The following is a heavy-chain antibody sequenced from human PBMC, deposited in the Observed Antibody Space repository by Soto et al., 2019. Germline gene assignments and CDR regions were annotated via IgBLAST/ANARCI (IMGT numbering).Heavy chain of an antibody. CDR3: ARQDGSALYYFDY. J-gene: IGHJ4*02. D-gene: IGHD6-19*01. Sequence: PGESLKISCQGSVYAFTSYWIAWVRQMPGKGLEWMGIIYPGDSDTRYSPSFQGQVSISADKSISTAYLQWSSLKASDTAMYYCARQDGSALYYFDYWGQGTLVTVSS. V-gene: IGHV5-51*01. CDR1: VYAFTSYW. CDR2: IYPGDSDT.